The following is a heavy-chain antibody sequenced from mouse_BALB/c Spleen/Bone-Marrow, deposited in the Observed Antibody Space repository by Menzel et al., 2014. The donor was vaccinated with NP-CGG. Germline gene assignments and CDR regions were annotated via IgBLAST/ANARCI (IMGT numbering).Heavy chain of an antibody. CDR1: GYAFSSSW. J-gene: IGHJ4*01. D-gene: IGHD2-3*01. CDR2: IFPGGGDT. CDR3: ARSDGYRAMDY. V-gene: IGHV1-82*01. Sequence: QVHVKQSGPELVKPGASVKISCKASGYAFSSSWMNWVKQRPGQGLEWIGRIFPGGGDTYYNGKFKGKATLTADKSSSTAYMQLSSLTSVDSAVYFCARSDGYRAMDYWGQGTSVTVFS.